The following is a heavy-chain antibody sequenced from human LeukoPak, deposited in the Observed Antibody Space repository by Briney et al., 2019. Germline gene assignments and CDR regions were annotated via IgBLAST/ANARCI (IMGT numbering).Heavy chain of an antibody. CDR1: GFTFSSYA. J-gene: IGHJ4*02. V-gene: IGHV3-30-3*01. CDR3: ARGRAGLDY. Sequence: GGSPRLSCAASGFTFSSYAMHWVRQAPGKGLEWVAVISYDGSNKYYADSVKGRFTISRDNSKNTLYLQMNSLRAEDTAVYYCARGRAGLDYWGQGTLVTVSS. CDR2: ISYDGSNK.